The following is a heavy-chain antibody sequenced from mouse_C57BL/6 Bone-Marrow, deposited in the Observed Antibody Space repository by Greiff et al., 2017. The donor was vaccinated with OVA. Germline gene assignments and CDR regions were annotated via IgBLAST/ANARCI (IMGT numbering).Heavy chain of an antibody. D-gene: IGHD2-3*01. Sequence: EVMLVESGGDLVKPGGSLKLSCAASGFTFSSYGMSWVRQTPDKRLEWVATISSGGSYTYYPDSVKGRFTISRDNAKNTLYLQMSSLKSEDTAMYYCARHEWLLRYAMDYWGQGTSVTVSS. J-gene: IGHJ4*01. CDR3: ARHEWLLRYAMDY. V-gene: IGHV5-6*02. CDR1: GFTFSSYG. CDR2: ISSGGSYT.